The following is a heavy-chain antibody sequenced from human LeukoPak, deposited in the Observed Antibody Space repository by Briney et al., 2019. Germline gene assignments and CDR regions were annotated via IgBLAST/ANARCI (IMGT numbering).Heavy chain of an antibody. J-gene: IGHJ4*02. CDR1: GYTFTRYY. V-gene: IGHV1-46*01. D-gene: IGHD1-26*01. CDR2: IDPSGGRT. CDR3: AREAPDTTKFDY. Sequence: ASVKVSCKASGYTFTRYYVHWVRQAPGQGLECMGMIDPSGGRTVYAQRFQGRVTMTRDTSTSTVYMELSSLRSEDSAVYYCAREAPDTTKFDYWGQGTLVTVSS.